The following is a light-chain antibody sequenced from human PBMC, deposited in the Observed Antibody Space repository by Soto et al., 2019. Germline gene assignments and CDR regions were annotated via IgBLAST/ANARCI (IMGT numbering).Light chain of an antibody. CDR3: QRYNSAPYT. CDR2: AAS. Sequence: DFQMTQSPSSLSASVGDRVTITCRASQGISDYLAWYHQKPGKVPQLLIYAASTLQAGVPPRFRGSGSGTDFTLTISSLQPEDVATYYCQRYNSAPYTFGKGTKLEIK. CDR1: QGISDY. V-gene: IGKV1-27*01. J-gene: IGKJ2*01.